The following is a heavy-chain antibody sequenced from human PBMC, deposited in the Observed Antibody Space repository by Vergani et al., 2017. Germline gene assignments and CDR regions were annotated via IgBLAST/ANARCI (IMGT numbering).Heavy chain of an antibody. J-gene: IGHJ6*03. V-gene: IGHV1-69*09. CDR2: IIPILGIA. Sequence: QVQLVQSGAEVKKPGSSVKISCKASGGPFSSYAIRWVRQAPGQGLEWMGRIIPILGIAKYAQKFQGRVKITADKSTSTVYMELSSLRSEDTAVYYCARGGWEPPEYYMDVWGKGTTVTVSS. CDR1: GGPFSSYA. D-gene: IGHD1-26*01. CDR3: ARGGWEPPEYYMDV.